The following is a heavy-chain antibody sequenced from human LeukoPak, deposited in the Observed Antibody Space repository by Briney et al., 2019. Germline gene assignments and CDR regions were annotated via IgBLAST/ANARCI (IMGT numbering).Heavy chain of an antibody. CDR3: ARGMTVVPAAFDI. V-gene: IGHV4-59*08. J-gene: IGHJ3*02. Sequence: SETLSLTCTVSGGSISSYYWSWIRQPPGKGLEWIGYIYYSGSTNYNPSLKSRVTISVDTSKNQFSLKLSSVTAADTAVYYCARGMTVVPAAFDIWGQGTTVTVSS. D-gene: IGHD2-15*01. CDR2: IYYSGST. CDR1: GGSISSYY.